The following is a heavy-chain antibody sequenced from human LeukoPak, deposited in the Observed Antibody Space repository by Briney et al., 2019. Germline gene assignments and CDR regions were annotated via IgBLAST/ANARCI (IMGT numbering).Heavy chain of an antibody. CDR1: GYTFTGYY. Sequence: GASVKVSCKASGYTFTGYYMHWVRQAPGQGLEWMGLINPSGSSTSYAQKFQGRLSLTRDMSTSTDYMALSSLRSEDTAVYYCARDNSVGDTAWWFDPWGQGTLVTVSS. CDR2: INPSGSST. J-gene: IGHJ5*02. D-gene: IGHD1-26*01. CDR3: ARDNSVGDTAWWFDP. V-gene: IGHV1-46*01.